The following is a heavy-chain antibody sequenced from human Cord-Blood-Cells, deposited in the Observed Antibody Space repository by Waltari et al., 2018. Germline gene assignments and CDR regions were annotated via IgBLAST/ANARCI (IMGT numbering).Heavy chain of an antibody. CDR2: MNPNSGNT. D-gene: IGHD2-2*01. CDR1: GYNFTRYD. CDR3: ARGYQLLDY. J-gene: IGHJ4*02. V-gene: IGHV1-8*03. Sequence: QVQLVQSGAEVKNHGASVKVSCTDSGYNFTRYDINWVRQATGQGLEWMGWMNPNSGNTGYAQKFQGRVTITRNTSISTAYMELSSLRSEDTAVYYCARGYQLLDYWGQGTLVTVSS.